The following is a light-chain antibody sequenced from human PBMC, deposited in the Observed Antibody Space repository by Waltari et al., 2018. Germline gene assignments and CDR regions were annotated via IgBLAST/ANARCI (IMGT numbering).Light chain of an antibody. CDR3: QQYYSITYT. CDR2: WAS. Sequence: DIVMTQSPDSLAVSLGERATINCKSSQNILYSSNSKNYLAWYQHKPGQPPKLLIYWASTRESGVPDRFSGSGSETDFTLTISSLQAEDVAVYYCQQYYSITYTFGQGTKLEIK. J-gene: IGKJ2*01. V-gene: IGKV4-1*01. CDR1: QNILYSSNSKNY.